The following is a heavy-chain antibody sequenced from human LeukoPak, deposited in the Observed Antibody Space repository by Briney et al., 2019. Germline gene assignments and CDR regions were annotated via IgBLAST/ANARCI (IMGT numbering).Heavy chain of an antibody. V-gene: IGHV3-23*01. CDR1: GFTFSSYA. J-gene: IGHJ5*02. Sequence: GGSLRLSCAASGFTFSSYAMSWVRQAPGKGLEWVSAISGSGGSTYYADSVKGRFTISRDNSKNTLYLQMNSLRAEDKAVYYCAKAPYSSGWYEADPWGQGTLVTVSS. CDR3: AKAPYSSGWYEADP. CDR2: ISGSGGST. D-gene: IGHD6-19*01.